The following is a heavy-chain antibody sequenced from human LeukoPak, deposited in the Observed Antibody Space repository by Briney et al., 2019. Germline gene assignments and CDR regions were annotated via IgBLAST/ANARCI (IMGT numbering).Heavy chain of an antibody. Sequence: SQTLSLTCTVSGGSISSGSHYWSWIRQPAGKGLEWIGRIYTSGSTNYNPSLKSRVTISVDTSKNQFSLKLSSVTAADTAVYYCARSGYDGLDYWGQGTLVTVSS. J-gene: IGHJ4*02. CDR2: IYTSGST. D-gene: IGHD5-12*01. CDR1: GGSISSGSHY. CDR3: ARSGYDGLDY. V-gene: IGHV4-61*02.